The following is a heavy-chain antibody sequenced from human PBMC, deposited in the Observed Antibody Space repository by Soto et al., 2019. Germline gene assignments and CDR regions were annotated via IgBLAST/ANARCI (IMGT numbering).Heavy chain of an antibody. CDR2: IWYDGSNK. J-gene: IGHJ6*02. Sequence: GGSLRLSCAASGFTFSSYGMHWVRQAPGKGLEWVAVIWYDGSNKYYADSVKGRFTISRDNSKNTLYLQMNSLRAEDTAVYYCAKDHPAAYYDFWSGYYPAYYYYYGMDVWGRGTTVTVSS. CDR3: AKDHPAAYYDFWSGYYPAYYYYYGMDV. CDR1: GFTFSSYG. D-gene: IGHD3-3*01. V-gene: IGHV3-33*06.